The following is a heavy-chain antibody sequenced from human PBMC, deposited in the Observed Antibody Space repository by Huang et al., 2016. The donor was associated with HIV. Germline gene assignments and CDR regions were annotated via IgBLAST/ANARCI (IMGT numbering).Heavy chain of an antibody. J-gene: IGHJ4*02. V-gene: IGHV4-34*01. CDR3: ARPKMTATPSDSSWSYFDF. CDR1: GGSFSDYF. Sequence: QVRLEQWGPNLLKPSDTLSLKCAVYGGSFSDYFWPWIRPSPVKGLEWIGEVNHRGSATHNPSLRSRVSMSVDSSKNQFYLNLTSVTAADTAVYFCARPKMTATPSDSSWSYFDFWGRGTPVTVSS. D-gene: IGHD3-10*01. CDR2: VNHRGSA.